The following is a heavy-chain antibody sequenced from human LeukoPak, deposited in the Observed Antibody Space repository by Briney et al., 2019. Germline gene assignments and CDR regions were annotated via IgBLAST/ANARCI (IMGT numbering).Heavy chain of an antibody. D-gene: IGHD3-3*01. CDR1: GGSISSGGYY. Sequence: SETLSLTCTVSGGSISSGGYYWSWIRQHPGKGLEWIGYIYYSGSTYYNPSLKSRVTISVDASKNQFSLKLSSVTAADTAVYYCARASCRQRITIFGVVSQKINWFDPWGQGTLVTVSS. J-gene: IGHJ5*02. V-gene: IGHV4-31*03. CDR3: ARASCRQRITIFGVVSQKINWFDP. CDR2: IYYSGST.